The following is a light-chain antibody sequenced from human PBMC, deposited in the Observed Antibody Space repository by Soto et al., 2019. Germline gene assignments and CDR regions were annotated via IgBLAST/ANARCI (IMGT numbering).Light chain of an antibody. CDR2: SAS. CDR1: QDISVY. V-gene: IGKV1-27*01. CDR3: QKFNTAPLT. Sequence: DIQMTQSPSSLSASVGDRVTITCRASQDISVYLAWYQQKPGKVPKLLIYSASTLQSGDPSRFSRSVSGTDFTLTISSLQPEDVATYFCQKFNTAPLTFGQGTRLEIK. J-gene: IGKJ5*01.